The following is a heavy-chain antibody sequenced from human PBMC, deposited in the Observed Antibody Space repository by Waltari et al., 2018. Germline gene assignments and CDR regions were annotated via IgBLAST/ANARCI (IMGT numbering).Heavy chain of an antibody. V-gene: IGHV4-39*07. Sequence: QLQLQESGPGLVKPSATLSLTCTVSGGSISSSSYYWGWIRQPPGKGLEWIGSIYYSGSTYYNPSLKSRVTISVDTSKNQFSLKLSSVTAADTAVYYCASEKRSVYYMDVWGKGTTVTVSS. J-gene: IGHJ6*03. CDR1: GGSISSSSYY. CDR3: ASEKRSVYYMDV. CDR2: IYYSGST.